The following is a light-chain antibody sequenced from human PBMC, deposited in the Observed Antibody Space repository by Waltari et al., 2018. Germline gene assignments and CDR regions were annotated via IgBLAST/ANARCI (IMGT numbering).Light chain of an antibody. V-gene: IGKV3-15*01. CDR3: QQYDNWLGT. Sequence: EIVMTQSPATLSVFPGERATLSCRASQSIRSNLAWYQLKPGQAPRLLIYGASTRATGIPARFRGSGSGTEFTLTISSLQSEDFAVYFCQQYDNWLGTFGQGTKVEIK. CDR2: GAS. J-gene: IGKJ1*01. CDR1: QSIRSN.